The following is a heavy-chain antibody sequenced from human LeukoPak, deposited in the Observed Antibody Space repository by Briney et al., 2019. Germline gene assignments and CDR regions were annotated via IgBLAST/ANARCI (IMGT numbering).Heavy chain of an antibody. CDR1: GFTFSSYE. J-gene: IGHJ4*02. CDR3: ARVPIIGPGKGIDY. Sequence: QPGGSLRLSCAASGFTFSSYEMNWVRQAPGKGLEWVAFIRYDGSNKYYADSVKGRFTISRDNSKNTLYLQTNSLRAEDTAVYYCARVPIIGPGKGIDYWGQGTLVTVSS. CDR2: IRYDGSNK. D-gene: IGHD2/OR15-2a*01. V-gene: IGHV3-30*02.